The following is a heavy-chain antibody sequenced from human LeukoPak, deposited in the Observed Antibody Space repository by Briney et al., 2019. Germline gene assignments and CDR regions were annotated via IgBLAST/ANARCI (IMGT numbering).Heavy chain of an antibody. CDR3: ARDRCSSTSCYQPYNRFDP. CDR2: ISSSSSYT. J-gene: IGHJ5*02. CDR1: GFTFSDYY. V-gene: IGHV3-11*05. D-gene: IGHD2-2*01. Sequence: GGSPRLSCAAAGFTFSDYYMSWIRQAPGKGLEWVSYISSSSSYTNYADSVKGRFTISRDNAKNSLYLQMNSLRAEDTAVYYCARDRCSSTSCYQPYNRFDPWGQGTLVTVSS.